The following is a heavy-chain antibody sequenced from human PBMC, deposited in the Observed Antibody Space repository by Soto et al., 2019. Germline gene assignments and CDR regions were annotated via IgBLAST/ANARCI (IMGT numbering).Heavy chain of an antibody. D-gene: IGHD4-17*01. CDR2: IIPVFGKA. CDR1: GGTFTNFA. CDR3: ARGSPTTVTTWFDP. J-gene: IGHJ5*02. V-gene: IGHV1-69*01. Sequence: QVQLVQSGAEVKKPGSSVKVSCKASGGTFTNFAISWVRQAPGQGLEWMGGIIPVFGKAKYAQRFQGRVKSTADESTSTAYMEVNSLTSDDTAVYYCARGSPTTVTTWFDPWGQGTLVTVSS.